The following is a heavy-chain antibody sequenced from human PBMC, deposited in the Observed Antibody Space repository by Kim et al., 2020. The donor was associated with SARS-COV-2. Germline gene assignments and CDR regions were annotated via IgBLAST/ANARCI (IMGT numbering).Heavy chain of an antibody. CDR3: AAPSGGPLHAFDI. CDR2: ISGSGGST. D-gene: IGHD2-15*01. V-gene: IGHV3-23*01. J-gene: IGHJ3*02. Sequence: GGSLRLSCAASGFTFSSYAMSWVRQAPGKGLEWVSAISGSGGSTYYADSVKGRFTISRDNSKNTLYLQMNSLRAEDTAVYYCAAPSGGPLHAFDIWGQGTMVTVSS. CDR1: GFTFSSYA.